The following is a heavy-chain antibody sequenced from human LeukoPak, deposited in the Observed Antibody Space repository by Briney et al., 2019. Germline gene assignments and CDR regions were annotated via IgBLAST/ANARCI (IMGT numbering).Heavy chain of an antibody. CDR2: IYTSGST. CDR3: ARATYGSGSYYRGLGAFDI. D-gene: IGHD3-10*01. CDR1: GGSISSGSYY. V-gene: IGHV4-61*02. Sequence: SETLSLTCTVSGGSISSGSYYWSWIRQPAGKGLEWIGRIYTSGSTNYNPSLKSRVTISVDTSKNQFSLKLSSVTAADTAVYYCARATYGSGSYYRGLGAFDIWGQGTIVTVSS. J-gene: IGHJ3*02.